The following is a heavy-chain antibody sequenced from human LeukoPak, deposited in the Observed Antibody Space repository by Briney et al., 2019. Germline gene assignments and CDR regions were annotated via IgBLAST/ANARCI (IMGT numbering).Heavy chain of an antibody. CDR1: GFTFSSYA. Sequence: GGSLRLSCAASGFTFSSYAMSWARQAPGKGLEWVSAISGSGGSTYYADSVKGRFTISRDNSKNTLYLQMNSLRAEDTAVYYCAKRPLYYDFWSGYYDYWGQGTLVTVSS. D-gene: IGHD3-3*01. CDR3: AKRPLYYDFWSGYYDY. V-gene: IGHV3-23*01. CDR2: ISGSGGST. J-gene: IGHJ4*02.